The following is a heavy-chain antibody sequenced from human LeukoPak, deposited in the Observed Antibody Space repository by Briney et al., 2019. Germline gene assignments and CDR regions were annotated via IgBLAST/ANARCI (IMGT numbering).Heavy chain of an antibody. CDR2: IYTSGST. V-gene: IGHV4-4*07. Sequence: SQTLSLTCTVSGGSLSSYYWSWIRQPAGKGLEWIGRIYTSGSTNYNPSLKSRVTMSADTSKNQFSLKLSSVTAADTAVYYCARTAGDSSGWVLYYFDYWGQGTLVTVSS. CDR3: ARTAGDSSGWVLYYFDY. J-gene: IGHJ4*02. CDR1: GGSLSSYY. D-gene: IGHD6-19*01.